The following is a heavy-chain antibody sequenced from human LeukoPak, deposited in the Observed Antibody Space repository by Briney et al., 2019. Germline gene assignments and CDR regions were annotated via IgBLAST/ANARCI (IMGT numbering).Heavy chain of an antibody. V-gene: IGHV3-66*01. CDR1: GFTFTNAW. D-gene: IGHD4-23*01. CDR2: IYSGGST. J-gene: IGHJ4*02. Sequence: GGSLRLSCAVSGFTFTNAWMSWVRQAPGKGLEWVSVIYSGGSTYYADSVKDRFTISRDNSKNTLFLQMNSLRAEDTAVYYCARNFPTVVTSFDYWGQGTLVTVSS. CDR3: ARNFPTVVTSFDY.